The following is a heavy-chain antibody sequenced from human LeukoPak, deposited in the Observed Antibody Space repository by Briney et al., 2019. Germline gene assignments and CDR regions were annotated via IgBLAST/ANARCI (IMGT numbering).Heavy chain of an antibody. D-gene: IGHD2-15*01. CDR2: INPSGGST. J-gene: IGHJ3*02. CDR3: VRSGYCYGGTCHSGAFDI. CDR1: GYTFTSYY. Sequence: ASVKVSCKASGYTFTSYYMHWVRQAPGQGLEWMGIINPSGGSTSYAQKFQGRVTMTRDMSTSTVYMELSSLRSEDTAVYYCVRSGYCYGGTCHSGAFDIWGQGTVVTVSS. V-gene: IGHV1-46*01.